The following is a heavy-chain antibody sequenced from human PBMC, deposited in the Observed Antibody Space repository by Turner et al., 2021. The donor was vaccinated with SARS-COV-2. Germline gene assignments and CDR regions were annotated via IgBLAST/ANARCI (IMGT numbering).Heavy chain of an antibody. CDR3: ARLMDTAMDYYGKDV. Sequence: HLQLQESGPGLVKPSVTLSLPCPFSGGSISSSSYYWGWIRQPPGKGLEWIGNIYDSGSAYYNPSRKSRVTISVDPSKNQVSLKLTSVTAADTAVYYCARLMDTAMDYYGKDVWGQGTTVTVSS. D-gene: IGHD5-18*01. CDR2: IYDSGSA. V-gene: IGHV4-39*01. J-gene: IGHJ6*02. CDR1: GGSISSSSYY.